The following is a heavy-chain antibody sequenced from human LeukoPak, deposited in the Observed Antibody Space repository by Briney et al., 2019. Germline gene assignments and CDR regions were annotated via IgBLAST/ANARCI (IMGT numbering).Heavy chain of an antibody. J-gene: IGHJ4*02. D-gene: IGHD2-2*01. CDR2: IRSKAYGGTT. CDR3: TRGRGADQYQLLTFNYPFDY. V-gene: IGHV3-49*04. Sequence: GGSLRLSCTASGFTFGDYAMSWVRQAPGKGLEWVGFIRSKAYGGTTEYAASVKGRFTISRDDSKSIAYLQMNSLKTEDTAVYYCTRGRGADQYQLLTFNYPFDYWGQGTLVTVSS. CDR1: GFTFGDYA.